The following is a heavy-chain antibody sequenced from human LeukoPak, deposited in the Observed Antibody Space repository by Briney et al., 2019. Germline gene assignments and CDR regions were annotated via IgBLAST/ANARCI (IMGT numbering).Heavy chain of an antibody. Sequence: GESLRLSCAPSGFTFSSYCMHWVRQAPGKWLEWVSFIRYDGSNKYYADSVKGRFTISRDNSKNPLYLQMNSLRAEDTAVYSCAKDQSGTYFFDYWGQGTLASVSS. J-gene: IGHJ4*02. CDR2: IRYDGSNK. D-gene: IGHD1-26*01. V-gene: IGHV3-30*02. CDR1: GFTFSSYC. CDR3: AKDQSGTYFFDY.